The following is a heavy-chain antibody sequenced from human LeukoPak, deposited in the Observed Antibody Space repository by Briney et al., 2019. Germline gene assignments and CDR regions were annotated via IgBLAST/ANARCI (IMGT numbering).Heavy chain of an antibody. V-gene: IGHV3-30-3*01. Sequence: PGGSLRLSCAASGFTFSSYAMHWVRQAPGKGLEWVALISYDGSNKYYADSVKGRFTLSGDNSKNTLYLQMNSLRAEDTAVYYCARDWVVVPAAHPFDYWGQGTLVTVSS. CDR2: ISYDGSNK. D-gene: IGHD2-2*01. J-gene: IGHJ4*02. CDR3: ARDWVVVPAAHPFDY. CDR1: GFTFSSYA.